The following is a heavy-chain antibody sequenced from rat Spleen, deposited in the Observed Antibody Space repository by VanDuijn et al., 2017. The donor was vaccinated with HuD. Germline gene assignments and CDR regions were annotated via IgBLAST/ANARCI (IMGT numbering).Heavy chain of an antibody. CDR2: IWGDGST. Sequence: QVQLKESGPGLVQPSQTLSLTCTVSGFSLISNGLHWLRQPPGEGLEWMRGIWGDGSTDYNSAVKSRLTISRDTSKSQVFLKMNSLQTDDSAIYFCARSYGGYTQHWFAYWGQGTLVTVSS. CDR3: ARSYGGYTQHWFAY. CDR1: GFSLISNG. D-gene: IGHD1-11*01. J-gene: IGHJ3*01. V-gene: IGHV2-1*01.